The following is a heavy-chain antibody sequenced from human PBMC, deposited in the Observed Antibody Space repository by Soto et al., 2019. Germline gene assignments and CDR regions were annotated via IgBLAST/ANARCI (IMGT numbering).Heavy chain of an antibody. CDR3: AKDRSALLLYNWFDP. Sequence: GGSLRLSCAASGFTFSNYAMSWVRQAPWKGLEWVSTISGSGGSTYYADSVKGRFTISRDNSKNTLYLQMNSLRAEDTAVYYCAKDRSALLLYNWFDPWGQGTLVTISS. D-gene: IGHD2-15*01. CDR2: ISGSGGST. J-gene: IGHJ5*02. V-gene: IGHV3-23*01. CDR1: GFTFSNYA.